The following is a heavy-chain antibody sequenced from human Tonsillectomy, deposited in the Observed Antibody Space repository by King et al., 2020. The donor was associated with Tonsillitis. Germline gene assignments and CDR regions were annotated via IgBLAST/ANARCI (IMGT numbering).Heavy chain of an antibody. V-gene: IGHV1-24*01. CDR3: ATARSDYYDSSGYFNDAFDI. Sequence: VQLVQSGAEVKKPGASVKVSCKVSGYTLTELSMHWVRQAPGKGLEWMGGFDPEDGETIYAQKFQGRVTMNEDTSTDTAYMELSSLRSEDTAVYYCATARSDYYDSSGYFNDAFDIWGQGTMVTVSS. CDR1: GYTLTELS. CDR2: FDPEDGET. D-gene: IGHD3-22*01. J-gene: IGHJ3*02.